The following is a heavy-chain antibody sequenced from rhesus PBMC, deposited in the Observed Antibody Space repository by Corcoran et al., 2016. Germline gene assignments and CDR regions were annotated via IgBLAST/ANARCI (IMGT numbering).Heavy chain of an antibody. Sequence: QVQLVQSGGEIKQPGASVKLSCKASGYSFTTHYIHWVRQAPGQGLEWIGQTSPYNGNKHYAPTFQGRVTIPTDTSTSTAYMALSSLRSEDTAVYYCTRDKSGGFDYWGQGVLVTVSS. J-gene: IGHJ4*01. CDR3: TRDKSGGFDY. CDR2: TSPYNGNK. V-gene: IGHV1-180*01. CDR1: GYSFTTHY.